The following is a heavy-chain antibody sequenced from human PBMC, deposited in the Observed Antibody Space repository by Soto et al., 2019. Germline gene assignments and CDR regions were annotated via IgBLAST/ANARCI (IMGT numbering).Heavy chain of an antibody. V-gene: IGHV4-59*02. CDR1: GGSVSGYY. Sequence: SETLSLTCSISGGSVSGYYWIWIRQPPGKGLEWIGYIYYNGRTNYDASVKSRVSMSVDTSKNQFSLKLTSVTAADTAVYSCARGRGFCSSTSCRGYFDYWGQGILVTVSS. CDR2: IYYNGRT. D-gene: IGHD2-2*01. J-gene: IGHJ4*02. CDR3: ARGRGFCSSTSCRGYFDY.